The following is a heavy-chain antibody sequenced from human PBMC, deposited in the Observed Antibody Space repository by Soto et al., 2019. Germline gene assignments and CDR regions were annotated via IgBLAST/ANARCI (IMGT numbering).Heavy chain of an antibody. D-gene: IGHD3-9*01. J-gene: IGHJ4*02. CDR1: GFIFSNNG. CDR3: VQSTDNDLLTGS. Sequence: LRLSCEGSGFIFSNNGMHWVRQAPGKGLEWVAFMSYDGSAKFLADSVKGRFTISRDNSKSTLFLHMSSPRAEDTAMYYCVQSTDNDLLTGSWGQGTLVTVSS. CDR2: MSYDGSAK. V-gene: IGHV3-30*03.